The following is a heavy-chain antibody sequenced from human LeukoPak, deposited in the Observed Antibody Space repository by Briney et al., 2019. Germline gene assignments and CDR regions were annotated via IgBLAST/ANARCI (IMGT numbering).Heavy chain of an antibody. CDR2: INPNSGGT. J-gene: IGHJ5*02. Sequence: GASVKVSCKASGYTFTGYYMHWVRQAPGQGLEWMGWINPNSGGTNYAQKFQGRVTMTRDTSISTVYMQLSSLRSEDTAVYYCAREAVTISALVRTQTTKRPHRFDPWGQGTLVTVSS. CDR1: GYTFTGYY. D-gene: IGHD3-3*01. CDR3: AREAVTISALVRTQTTKRPHRFDP. V-gene: IGHV1-2*02.